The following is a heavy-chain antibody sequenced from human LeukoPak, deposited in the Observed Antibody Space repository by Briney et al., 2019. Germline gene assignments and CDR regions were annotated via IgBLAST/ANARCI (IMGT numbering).Heavy chain of an antibody. CDR2: IYHSGST. V-gene: IGHV4-30-2*01. CDR3: ARGDYGGLGA. Sequence: KASETLSLTCAVTGGSLSGGFTWSWIRQPLGKGQEWIGFIYHSGSTYYNPSLKSRVTISIDTSKNQVSLNLTSVTAADTAMYFCARGDYGGLGAWGQGILVTVSS. J-gene: IGHJ5*02. D-gene: IGHD4-23*01. CDR1: GGSLSGGFT.